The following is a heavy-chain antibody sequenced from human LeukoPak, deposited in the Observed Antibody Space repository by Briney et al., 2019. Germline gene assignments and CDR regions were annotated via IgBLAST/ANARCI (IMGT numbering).Heavy chain of an antibody. J-gene: IGHJ6*02. CDR2: INPNSGGT. Sequence: ASVKVSCKASGYTFTGYYMHWVRQALGQGLEWMGWINPNSGGTNYAQKFQGRVTMTRDTSISTAYMELSRLRSDDTAVYYCARDQCSSTSCPSSYYYYYYGMDVWGQGTTVTVSS. D-gene: IGHD2-2*01. CDR1: GYTFTGYY. CDR3: ARDQCSSTSCPSSYYYYYYGMDV. V-gene: IGHV1-2*02.